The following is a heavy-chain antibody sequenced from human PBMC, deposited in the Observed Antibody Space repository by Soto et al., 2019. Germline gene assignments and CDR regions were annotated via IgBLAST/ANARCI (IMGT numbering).Heavy chain of an antibody. J-gene: IGHJ4*02. D-gene: IGHD2-2*01. CDR3: TRLDDVRIEPAFDY. V-gene: IGHV3-73*02. Sequence: EVQLVESGGGLVQPGGSLNLSFAASGFSFSGSGIHWVRQASGKGLGWMGRIRSKPNNYATAYVASVKGRFTISRDDSINTAYLQMNSLKTEDTAVYYCTRLDDVRIEPAFDYWGQGTLVTVSS. CDR2: IRSKPNNYAT. CDR1: GFSFSGSG.